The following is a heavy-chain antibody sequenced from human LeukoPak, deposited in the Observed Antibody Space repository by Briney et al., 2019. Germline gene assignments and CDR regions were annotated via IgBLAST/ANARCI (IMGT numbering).Heavy chain of an antibody. Sequence: GGSLRLSCAASDFTVTYNYMTWVRQAPGKGLEWVSLLYSAGSTNYADSAEGRFTISRDDSKNTVYLQMNSLRAEDTAVYYCARWTNFHAFDIWGQGTMVTVSS. J-gene: IGHJ3*02. V-gene: IGHV3-53*01. CDR1: DFTVTYNY. CDR2: LYSAGST. D-gene: IGHD1-1*01. CDR3: ARWTNFHAFDI.